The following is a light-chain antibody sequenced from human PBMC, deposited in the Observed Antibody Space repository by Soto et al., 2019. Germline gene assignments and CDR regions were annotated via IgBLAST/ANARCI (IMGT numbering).Light chain of an antibody. V-gene: IGKV1-17*01. CDR3: LQHNSYPWT. CDR1: QGIRKD. Sequence: DIQMTQSPSALSASVGDRVTITCRAGQGIRKDFCWYQQKPGKAPKRLIYVASIVQSGVPSRFSGSGSETEFTLSISSLQPEDFATYYCLQHNSYPWTFGQGTKLEIK. CDR2: VAS. J-gene: IGKJ1*01.